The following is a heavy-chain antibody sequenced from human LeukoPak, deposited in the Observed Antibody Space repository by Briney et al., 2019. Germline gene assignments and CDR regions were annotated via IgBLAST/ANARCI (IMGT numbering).Heavy chain of an antibody. V-gene: IGHV3-66*01. Sequence: PGGSLRLSCAASGFTVSSNYMSWVRQAPGKGPEWVSVIYSGGSTYYADSVKGRFTISRDNSKNTLYLQMNSLRAEDTAVYYCAREGYSYGFDYWGQGTLVTVSS. CDR1: GFTVSSNY. CDR3: AREGYSYGFDY. D-gene: IGHD5-18*01. CDR2: IYSGGST. J-gene: IGHJ4*02.